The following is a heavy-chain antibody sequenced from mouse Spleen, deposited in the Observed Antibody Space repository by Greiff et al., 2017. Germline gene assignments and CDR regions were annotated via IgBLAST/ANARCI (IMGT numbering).Heavy chain of an antibody. V-gene: IGHV5-12*02. Sequence: EVQLVESGGGLVQPGGSLKLSCATSGFTFSDYYMYWVRQTPEKRLEWVAYISNGGGSTYYPDTVKGRFTISRDNAKNTLYLQMSRLKSEDTAMYYCARHGYGYYYYAMDYWGQGTSVTVSS. J-gene: IGHJ4*01. CDR3: ARHGYGYYYYAMDY. CDR1: GFTFSDYY. CDR2: ISNGGGST. D-gene: IGHD2-2*01.